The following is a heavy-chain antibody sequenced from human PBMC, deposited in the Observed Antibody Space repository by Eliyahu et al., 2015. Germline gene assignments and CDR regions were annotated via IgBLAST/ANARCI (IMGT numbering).Heavy chain of an antibody. Sequence: QVQLVQSGTEVKKPGSSVKVSCKASGGTFSSHPFSWVRQAPGQGLEWMGGIIPIFGTPNYAQKFRGRVTITADESTSTAYMELSSLRSEDTALYYCARPSADSSAMSKPFDYWGQGTLVTVSS. CDR3: ARPSADSSAMSKPFDY. J-gene: IGHJ4*02. V-gene: IGHV1-69*01. CDR1: GGTFSSHP. CDR2: IIPIFGTP. D-gene: IGHD6-25*01.